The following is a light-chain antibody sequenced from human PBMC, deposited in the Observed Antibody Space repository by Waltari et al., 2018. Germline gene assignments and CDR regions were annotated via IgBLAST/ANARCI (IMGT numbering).Light chain of an antibody. CDR2: ATS. J-gene: IGKJ3*01. V-gene: IGKV1-12*01. Sequence: DIQMTQSPSSVSASVGDRVTMTCRASQDSRNWLAWYQQKPGKAPNLLIYATSSLQTGVPSRFSGSGSGTEFTLTISSLQPEDFATYYCQQANSFPITFGPGTKVDFK. CDR1: QDSRNW. CDR3: QQANSFPIT.